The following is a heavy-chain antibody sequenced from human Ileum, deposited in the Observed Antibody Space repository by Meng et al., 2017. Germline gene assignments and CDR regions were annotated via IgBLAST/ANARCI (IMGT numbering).Heavy chain of an antibody. CDR1: GYTFGSYG. J-gene: IGHJ4*02. CDR3: ASGTPGRSYCDY. CDR2: FVNYVDT. D-gene: IGHD2-15*01. V-gene: IGHV1-18*01. Sequence: QVQLRQSGLDVNEPGASARVSCKASGYTFGSYGICWVRQAPGQGLEWMGWFVNYVDTYPAPKFQGRVTMTTDTHTNTAFMELRSLTSDDTAVYYCASGTPGRSYCDYWGQGTLVTVSS.